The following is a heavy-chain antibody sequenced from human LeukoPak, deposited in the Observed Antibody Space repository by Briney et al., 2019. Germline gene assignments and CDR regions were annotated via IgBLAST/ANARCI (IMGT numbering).Heavy chain of an antibody. D-gene: IGHD6-13*01. Sequence: GASVKVSCKASGYTFTSYGISWVRQAPGQGLEWMGWISAYNGNTNYAQKLQGRVTMITDTSTSTAYMELRSLRSDDTAVYYCARDSAAAGTREGENWFDPWGQGTLVTVSS. J-gene: IGHJ5*02. CDR2: ISAYNGNT. CDR1: GYTFTSYG. V-gene: IGHV1-18*01. CDR3: ARDSAAAGTREGENWFDP.